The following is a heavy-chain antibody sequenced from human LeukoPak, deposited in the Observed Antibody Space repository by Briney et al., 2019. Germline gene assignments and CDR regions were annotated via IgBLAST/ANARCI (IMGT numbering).Heavy chain of an antibody. Sequence: SETLSLTCTVSGGPISASGYYWGWVRQPPGKGLEWIGSVFYSGSTFYNPSLKSRVSISVDTSKNQFSLKLSSVTAADTAVYYCARDRIFGVVPFWFDPWGQGTLVTVSS. D-gene: IGHD3-3*02. J-gene: IGHJ5*02. CDR1: GGPISASGYY. V-gene: IGHV4-39*07. CDR2: VFYSGST. CDR3: ARDRIFGVVPFWFDP.